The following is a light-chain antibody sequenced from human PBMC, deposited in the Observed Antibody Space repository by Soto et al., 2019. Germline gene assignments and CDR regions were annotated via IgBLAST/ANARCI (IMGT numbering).Light chain of an antibody. CDR3: SSYTSNYTLEV. CDR1: SSDVGSYNR. Sequence: QCALTQPASESGSPGQSITISCTGTSSDVGSYNRVSWYQQHPGKAPKLMIYEVSNRPSGVSNRFSGSKSGNTASLTISGLQAEDEADYYCSSYTSNYTLEVFGGGTKLTVL. CDR2: EVS. V-gene: IGLV2-14*01. J-gene: IGLJ2*01.